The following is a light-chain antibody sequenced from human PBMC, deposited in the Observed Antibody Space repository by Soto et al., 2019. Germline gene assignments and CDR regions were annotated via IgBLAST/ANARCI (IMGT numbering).Light chain of an antibody. Sequence: QSALTQPPSVSGSPGQSVTISCTGTSSDVGSYNRVSWYQQPPGTAPKPMICEVTNRPSGVPDRFSGSKSGNTASLTISGLQAEDEADYYCSSYTSSDTYVFGTGTRSPS. CDR1: SSDVGSYNR. J-gene: IGLJ1*01. CDR3: SSYTSSDTYV. V-gene: IGLV2-18*02. CDR2: EVT.